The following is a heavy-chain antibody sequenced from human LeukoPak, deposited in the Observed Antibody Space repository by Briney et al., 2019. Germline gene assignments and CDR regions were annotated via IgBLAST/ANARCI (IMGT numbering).Heavy chain of an antibody. CDR1: GDSMSGYY. Sequence: SETLSLTCTVYGDSMSGYYWSWIRQPPGKGLEWIGYIYYSGSTNYNPSLKSRVTISVDTSKNQFSLKLSSVTAADTAVYYCARCAYPLTGELDYWGQGTLVTVSS. CDR3: ARCAYPLTGELDY. D-gene: IGHD7-27*01. CDR2: IYYSGST. V-gene: IGHV4-59*01. J-gene: IGHJ4*02.